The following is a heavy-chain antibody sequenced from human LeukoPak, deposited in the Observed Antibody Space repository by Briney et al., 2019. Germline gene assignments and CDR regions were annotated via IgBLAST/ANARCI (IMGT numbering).Heavy chain of an antibody. J-gene: IGHJ6*02. CDR1: GSAFSRSW. D-gene: IGHD1-26*01. Sequence: PGGSLRLSCAASGSAFSRSWIHWVRQAPGKGLVWVSHINNDASGTTYADSVRGRFTISRDNAKNTVSLQMNSLRAEDTAVYYCASDGAYAMAVWGQGTTVTVSS. V-gene: IGHV3-74*01. CDR2: INNDASGT. CDR3: ASDGAYAMAV.